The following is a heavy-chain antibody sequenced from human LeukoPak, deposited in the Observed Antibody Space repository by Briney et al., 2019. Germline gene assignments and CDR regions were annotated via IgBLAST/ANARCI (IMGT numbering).Heavy chain of an antibody. J-gene: IGHJ6*03. CDR1: GGTFSSYA. CDR2: IIPIFGTA. CDR3: ARAGAGAYYYYYYMDV. D-gene: IGHD1-26*01. V-gene: IGHV1-69*13. Sequence: ASVKVSCKASGGTFSSYAISWVRQAPGQGLEWMGGIIPIFGTANYAQKFQGRVTITADESTSTAYMELSSLRSEDTAVYYCARAGAGAYYYYYYMDVWGKGTTVTVSS.